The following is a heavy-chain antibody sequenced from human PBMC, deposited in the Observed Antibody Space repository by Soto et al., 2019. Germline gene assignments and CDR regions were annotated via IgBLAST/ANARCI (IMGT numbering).Heavy chain of an antibody. Sequence: QVQLVQSGAEVKKPGASVKVSCKASGYTFTSYGISWVRQAPGQGLEWMGWISAYNGNTNYAQKLQGRVTMTTDTATSTAYMELRSLRSDDTAVYYCARDLEGVTMVRGATLDYWGQGTLVTVSS. CDR1: GYTFTSYG. CDR2: ISAYNGNT. J-gene: IGHJ4*02. D-gene: IGHD3-10*01. V-gene: IGHV1-18*01. CDR3: ARDLEGVTMVRGATLDY.